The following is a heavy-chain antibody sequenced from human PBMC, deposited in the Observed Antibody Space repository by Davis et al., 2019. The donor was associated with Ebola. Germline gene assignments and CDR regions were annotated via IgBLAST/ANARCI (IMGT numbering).Heavy chain of an antibody. CDR1: GFTASSNY. D-gene: IGHD3-10*01. CDR3: AGGGSGSYWPYGRHNWFDP. Sequence: PGGSLRLSCAASGFTASSNYMSWVRQAPGKGLEWVSVIYSGGNTYYADSVKGRFTISRDNAKNSLYLQMNSLRAEDTAVYYCAGGGSGSYWPYGRHNWFDPWGQGTLVTVSS. V-gene: IGHV3-53*01. J-gene: IGHJ5*02. CDR2: IYSGGNT.